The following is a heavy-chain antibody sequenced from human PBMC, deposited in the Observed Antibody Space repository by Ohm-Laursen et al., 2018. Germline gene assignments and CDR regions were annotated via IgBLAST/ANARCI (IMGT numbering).Heavy chain of an antibody. Sequence: SLRLSCSASGFTFSSYSMNWVRQAPGKGLEWVAVISYDGSNKYYADSVKGRFTISRDNSKNTLYLQMNSLRAEDTAVYYCAKDTGGFTYIFDYWGQGTLVTVSS. J-gene: IGHJ4*02. CDR1: GFTFSSYS. D-gene: IGHD2-8*02. CDR3: AKDTGGFTYIFDY. CDR2: ISYDGSNK. V-gene: IGHV3-30*18.